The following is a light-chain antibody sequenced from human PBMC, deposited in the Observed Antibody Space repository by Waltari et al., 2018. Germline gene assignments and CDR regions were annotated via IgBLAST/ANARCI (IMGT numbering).Light chain of an antibody. CDR2: SNN. V-gene: IGLV1-44*01. CDR1: SSTTGDHT. Sequence: QSVLTQPPSASGTPGPRATISCSGSSSTTGDHTMTWHQQLPGTHPKRPIYSNNQRPSGVPARFSGSKSGTSASLAISGLQSEDEADYYCATWDSSLNGFYVFGTGTKVTVL. J-gene: IGLJ1*01. CDR3: ATWDSSLNGFYV.